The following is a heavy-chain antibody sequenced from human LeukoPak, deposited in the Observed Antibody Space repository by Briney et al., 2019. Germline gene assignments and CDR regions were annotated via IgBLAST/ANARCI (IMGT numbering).Heavy chain of an antibody. Sequence: ASVKVSCKASGFTFTSSAVQWVRQARGQRLEWIGWIVVGSSNTNYAQKFQERVTITRDMSTSTAYMELSSLRPEDTAVYYCADTAMVTGAFDIWGQGTMVTVSS. CDR2: IVVGSSNT. D-gene: IGHD5-18*01. CDR3: ADTAMVTGAFDI. V-gene: IGHV1-58*01. CDR1: GFTFTSSA. J-gene: IGHJ3*02.